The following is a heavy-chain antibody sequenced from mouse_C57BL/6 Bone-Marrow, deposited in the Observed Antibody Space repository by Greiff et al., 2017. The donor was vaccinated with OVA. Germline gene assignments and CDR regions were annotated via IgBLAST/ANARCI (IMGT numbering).Heavy chain of an antibody. CDR3: ASRSTMVTTFAMDY. V-gene: IGHV5-2*01. J-gene: IGHJ4*01. CDR1: EYEFPSHD. D-gene: IGHD2-2*01. Sequence: EVQRVESGGGLVQPGESLKLSCESNEYEFPSHDMSWVRKTPEKRLELVAAINSDGGSTYYPDTMERRFIISRDNTKKTLYLQMSSLRSEDTALYYCASRSTMVTTFAMDYWGQGTSVTVSS. CDR2: INSDGGST.